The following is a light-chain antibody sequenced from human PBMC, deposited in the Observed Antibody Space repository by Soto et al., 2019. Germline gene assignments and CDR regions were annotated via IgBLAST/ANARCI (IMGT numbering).Light chain of an antibody. CDR1: QNVHAN. CDR3: QQYNTWLWT. CDR2: GAS. Sequence: EVVMTQSTATLSVSPVERATLSCRASQNVHANLAWYQQKPGQAPRLLIHGASTRATGIPARFSGSGCGTEFILTISILQSEYGAVYYCQQYNTWLWTFGQGTKVEGK. J-gene: IGKJ1*01. V-gene: IGKV3-15*01.